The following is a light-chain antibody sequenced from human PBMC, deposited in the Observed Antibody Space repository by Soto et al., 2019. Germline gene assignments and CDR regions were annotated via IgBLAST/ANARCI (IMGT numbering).Light chain of an antibody. CDR1: QSVDTW. Sequence: DIQMTQSPSTLSASIGDTVTITCRTSQSVDTWLAWYQHKAGKAPKLLIYRASSLATGAPSRFSGSGSGTAFTLTITSLQPDDFATYYCQHYNDYSRVFGQGTQVEIK. CDR3: QHYNDYSRV. V-gene: IGKV1-5*03. CDR2: RAS. J-gene: IGKJ1*01.